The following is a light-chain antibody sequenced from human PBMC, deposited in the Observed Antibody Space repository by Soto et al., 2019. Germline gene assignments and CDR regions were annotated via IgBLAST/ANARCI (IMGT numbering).Light chain of an antibody. CDR2: EVS. V-gene: IGLV2-14*03. J-gene: IGLJ1*01. CDR3: RSYTSSSTRV. CDR1: SSDVGAYDF. Sequence: QSVLTQPASVSGSPGQSITISCTGTSSDVGAYDFVSWYQQHPDKAPKLMIYEVSNRPSGVSNRFSGSKSVNTATLTISGLQAEDEADYYCRSYTSSSTRVFGTGTKVTVL.